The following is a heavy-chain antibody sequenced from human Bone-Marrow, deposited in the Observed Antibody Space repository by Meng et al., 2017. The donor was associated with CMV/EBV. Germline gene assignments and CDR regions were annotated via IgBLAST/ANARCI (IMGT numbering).Heavy chain of an antibody. J-gene: IGHJ4*02. D-gene: IGHD3-3*01. V-gene: IGHV1-2*02. CDR3: ARGFGYDFWSGYYPQGDY. CDR1: GYTFTGYY. CDR2: INPNSGGT. Sequence: ASVKVSCKASGYTFTGYYMHWVRQAPGQGLEWMGWINPNSGGTNYAQKFQGRVTMTRDTSISTAYMELSRLRSDDTAVYYCARGFGYDFWSGYYPQGDYWGRGTLVTVSS.